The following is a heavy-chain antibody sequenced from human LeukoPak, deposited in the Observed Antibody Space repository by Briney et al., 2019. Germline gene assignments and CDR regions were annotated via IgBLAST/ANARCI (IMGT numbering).Heavy chain of an antibody. Sequence: GASVKVSCKASGGTFSSYAISWVRQAPGQGLEWMGRIIPILGIANYAQKFQGRVTITADKSTSTAYMELSSLRSEDTAVYYCARASDPYYYGSSGYYYYFDYWGQGTLVTVSS. V-gene: IGHV1-69*04. CDR2: IIPILGIA. CDR1: GGTFSSYA. J-gene: IGHJ4*02. CDR3: ARASDPYYYGSSGYYYYFDY. D-gene: IGHD3-22*01.